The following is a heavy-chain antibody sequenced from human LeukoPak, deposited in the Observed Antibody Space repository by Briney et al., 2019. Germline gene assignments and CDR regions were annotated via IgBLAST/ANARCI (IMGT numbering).Heavy chain of an antibody. V-gene: IGHV3-23*01. CDR3: AKEATIAAAGTVGGFFDF. CDR1: GFTFSSYA. CDR2: ISGSGGST. Sequence: GGSLRLSCAASGFTFSSYAMSWVRQAPGKGLEWVSAISGSGGSTYYADSVKGRFTISRDNSKNTLYLQMNSLRAEDTAVYFCAKEATIAAAGTVGGFFDFWGQGTLVTVSS. D-gene: IGHD6-13*01. J-gene: IGHJ4*02.